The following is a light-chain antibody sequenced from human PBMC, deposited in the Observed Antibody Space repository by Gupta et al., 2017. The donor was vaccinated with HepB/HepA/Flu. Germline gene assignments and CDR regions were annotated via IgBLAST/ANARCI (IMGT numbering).Light chain of an antibody. CDR3: QQSYSTPTT. CDR1: QSISSY. Sequence: DIQMTQSPSSLSASVGERVTITCRASQSISSYLNWYQQKPGKAPKLLIYAASSLQSGVPSRFSGSGSGTDFTLTISSLQPEDFATYYCQQSYSTPTTFGGGTKVEIK. CDR2: AAS. V-gene: IGKV1-39*01. J-gene: IGKJ4*01.